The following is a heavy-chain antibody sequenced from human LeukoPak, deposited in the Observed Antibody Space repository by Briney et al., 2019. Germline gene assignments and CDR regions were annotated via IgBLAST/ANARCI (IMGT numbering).Heavy chain of an antibody. J-gene: IGHJ4*02. V-gene: IGHV1-8*01. D-gene: IGHD4-17*01. Sequence: ASVKVCFKAAGYTFTSYDINWVRQATGQGLEWVGWMNPNSGNTGYAQKFQGRVTMTRNTSISTAYMEQSSLRSEDTAVYYCARGSSNDYGDSPVDYWGQGTLVTVSS. CDR2: MNPNSGNT. CDR1: GYTFTSYD. CDR3: ARGSSNDYGDSPVDY.